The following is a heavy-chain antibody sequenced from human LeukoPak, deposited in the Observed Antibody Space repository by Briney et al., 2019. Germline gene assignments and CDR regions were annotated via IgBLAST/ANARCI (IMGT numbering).Heavy chain of an antibody. CDR3: ARVGELRLVLHYFDY. V-gene: IGHV3-30*04. CDR2: MSRDGRNA. J-gene: IGHJ4*02. CDR1: GFTFSSYA. Sequence: GGSLRLSCAASGFTFSSYAVHWVRQAPGKVLEWVAVMSRDGRNAYYTDSVKGRFTVSRGTSKNTLYLELNSLRPEDTAMYYCARVGELRLVLHYFDYWGQGTLVTVSS. D-gene: IGHD4/OR15-4a*01.